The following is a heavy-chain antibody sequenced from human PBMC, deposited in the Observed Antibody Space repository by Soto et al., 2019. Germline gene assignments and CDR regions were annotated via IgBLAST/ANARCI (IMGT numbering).Heavy chain of an antibody. D-gene: IGHD6-19*01. CDR3: AKATTNGGWFNPFDS. CDR1: GFTFSTYW. CDR2: ISPDGSNR. J-gene: IGHJ4*02. V-gene: IGHV3-74*01. Sequence: GGSLRLSCAASGFTFSTYWMNWVRQTPGKGLMWVSRISPDGSNRGYADSVECRFTVSRDNSRDTLFLQMNSLTADDTAVYYCAKATTNGGWFNPFDSWGQGALVTVSS.